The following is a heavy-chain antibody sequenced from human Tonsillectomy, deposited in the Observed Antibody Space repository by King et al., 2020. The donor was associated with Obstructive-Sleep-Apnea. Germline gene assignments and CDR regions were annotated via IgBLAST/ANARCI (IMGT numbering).Heavy chain of an antibody. J-gene: IGHJ3*02. Sequence: VQLVESGGGLVQPGGSLKLSCAASGFSVSGSAMHWVRQASGKGLEWVGRVRNKAFNYATTYAGSGKGRFTISRNDSKSTAFLQMNSLKTEDTAVYFCTTLDQLLPTGDAFDIWGQGTTVTVSS. CDR1: GFSVSGSA. CDR2: VRNKAFNYAT. CDR3: TTLDQLLPTGDAFDI. V-gene: IGHV3-73*01. D-gene: IGHD1-1*01.